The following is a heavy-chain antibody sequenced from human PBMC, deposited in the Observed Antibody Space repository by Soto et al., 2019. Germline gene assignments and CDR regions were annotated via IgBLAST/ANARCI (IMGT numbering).Heavy chain of an antibody. CDR2: ISTYNGDT. D-gene: IGHD2-15*01. CDR1: GYTFSTAG. CDR3: ARAGAAPYYYYGMDV. V-gene: IGHV1-18*01. J-gene: IGHJ6*02. Sequence: ASVKGSCKASGYTFSTAGMSWLRQAPGQGLEWMGWISTYNGDTNDAPKFQDRVTMTSDTSTSTVYMELRSLRSDDTAVYYCARAGAAPYYYYGMDVWGQGTRVTVSS.